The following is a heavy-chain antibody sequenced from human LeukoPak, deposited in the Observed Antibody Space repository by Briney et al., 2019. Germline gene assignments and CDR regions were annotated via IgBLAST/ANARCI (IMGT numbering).Heavy chain of an antibody. CDR3: ARESDTAMVKYFDY. Sequence: GASVKVSCKASGYTFTSYGISWVRQAPGQGLEWMGWISAYNGNTNYAQKLRGRVTMTTDTSTSTAHMELRSLRSDDTAVYYCARESDTAMVKYFDYWGQGTLVTVSS. V-gene: IGHV1-18*01. CDR2: ISAYNGNT. J-gene: IGHJ4*02. D-gene: IGHD5-18*01. CDR1: GYTFTSYG.